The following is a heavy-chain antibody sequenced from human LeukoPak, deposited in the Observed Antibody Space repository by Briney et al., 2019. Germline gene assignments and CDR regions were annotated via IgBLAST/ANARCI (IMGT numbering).Heavy chain of an antibody. CDR2: IRSKAYGGTT. CDR1: GFTFGDYA. J-gene: IGHJ3*02. Sequence: PGGSLRLSCTASGFTFGDYAMSWVRQAPGKGLEWVGFIRSKAYGGTTEYAASVKGRFTISRDDSKSIAYLQMNSLKTEDTAVYYCTVSSTSWNAFDIWGQGTMVTVSS. V-gene: IGHV3-49*04. CDR3: TVSSTSWNAFDI. D-gene: IGHD2-2*01.